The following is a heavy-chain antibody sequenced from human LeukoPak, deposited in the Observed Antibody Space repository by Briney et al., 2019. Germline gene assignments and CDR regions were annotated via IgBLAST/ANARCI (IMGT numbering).Heavy chain of an antibody. D-gene: IGHD3-16*02. CDR3: ATDLSSDYVWGSYRHALDY. Sequence: ASVKVSCKVSGYTLTELSMHWVRQAPGKGLEWMGGFDPEDGETIYAQKFQGRVTMTEDTSTDTAYMELSSLRSEDTAVYYCATDLSSDYVWGSYRHALDYWGQGTLVTVSS. CDR1: GYTLTELS. CDR2: FDPEDGET. V-gene: IGHV1-24*01. J-gene: IGHJ4*02.